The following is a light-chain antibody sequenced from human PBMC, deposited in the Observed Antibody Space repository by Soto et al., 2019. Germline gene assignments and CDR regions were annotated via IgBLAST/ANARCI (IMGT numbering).Light chain of an antibody. CDR2: DAS. J-gene: IGKJ2*01. CDR3: QQYNSYPYT. Sequence: DIQITQSPSTLSASVGDRLTITCRASQSISTWLAWYQQKPGKAPKVLIFDASSLESGVPSRFSGSGSGTEFTLTISSLQPDDFAMYYCQQYNSYPYTFGQGTKLEIK. V-gene: IGKV1-5*01. CDR1: QSISTW.